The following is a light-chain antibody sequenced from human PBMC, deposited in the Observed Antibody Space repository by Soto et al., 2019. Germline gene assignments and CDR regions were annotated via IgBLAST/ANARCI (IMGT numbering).Light chain of an antibody. V-gene: IGKV3-20*01. CDR2: GAS. Sequence: IVLTHSPGTLSLSPGERAPLSCRASHSVSRTYLAWYQQKPGQAPRLLMYGASDRATGTPGRFSGSGSGTDFTLTISGLEPEDSAVYYCQQFDDSVTFGQGTRLEI. CDR3: QQFDDSVT. J-gene: IGKJ5*01. CDR1: HSVSRTY.